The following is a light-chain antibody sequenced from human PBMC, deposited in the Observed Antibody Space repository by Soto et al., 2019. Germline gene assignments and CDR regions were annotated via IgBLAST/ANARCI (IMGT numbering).Light chain of an antibody. CDR3: QQRSTWPT. CDR2: AAS. CDR1: QSVSSY. J-gene: IGKJ1*01. V-gene: IGKV3-11*01. Sequence: EIVLTQSPATLSLSPGERATLSCRASQSVSSYLGWYQQKPGQAPRLLIYAASTRATGIPDRFSGSGSGTDFTFTISRLEPGDFAVYYCQQRSTWPTFGQGTKVDIK.